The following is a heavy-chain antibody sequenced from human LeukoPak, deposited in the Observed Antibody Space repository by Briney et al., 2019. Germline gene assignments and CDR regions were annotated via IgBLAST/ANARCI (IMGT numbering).Heavy chain of an antibody. V-gene: IGHV4-59*08. J-gene: IGHJ3*02. D-gene: IGHD3-22*01. CDR3: AGLPDYYDSSGYHDAFDI. CDR1: GGSISSYY. CDR2: IYYSGST. Sequence: SETLSLTCTVSGGSISSYYWSWIRQPPGKGLEWIGYIYYSGSTNYNPSLKSRVTISVDTSKNQFSLKLSSVTAADTAVYYCAGLPDYYDSSGYHDAFDIWGQGTMVTVSS.